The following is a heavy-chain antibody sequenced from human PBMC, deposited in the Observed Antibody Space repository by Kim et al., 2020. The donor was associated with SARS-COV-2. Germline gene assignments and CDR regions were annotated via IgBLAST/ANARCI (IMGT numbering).Heavy chain of an antibody. CDR3: ARARLYYDFWSGYLKRRIYYFDY. CDR1: GGSFSGYY. J-gene: IGHJ4*02. V-gene: IGHV4-34*01. CDR2: INHSGST. Sequence: SETLSLTCAVYGGSFSGYYWSWIRQPPGKGLEWIGEINHSGSTNYNPSLKSRVTISVDTSKNQFSLKLSSVTAADTAVYYCARARLYYDFWSGYLKRRIYYFDYWGQGTLVTVSS. D-gene: IGHD3-3*01.